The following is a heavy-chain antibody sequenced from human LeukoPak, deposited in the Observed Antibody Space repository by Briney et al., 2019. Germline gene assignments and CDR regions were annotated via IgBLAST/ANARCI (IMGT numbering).Heavy chain of an antibody. J-gene: IGHJ6*03. V-gene: IGHV3-74*01. D-gene: IGHD3-3*01. CDR2: INTDGSST. Sequence: GGSLRLSCAASGSTFSSYWMHWVRQAPGKGLVWVSRINTDGSSTSYADSVKGRFTISRDNAKNTLYLQMNSLKTEDTAVYYCTTDSGEITIFGVVITPDYYYYMDVWGKGTTVTVSS. CDR1: GSTFSSYW. CDR3: TTDSGEITIFGVVITPDYYYYMDV.